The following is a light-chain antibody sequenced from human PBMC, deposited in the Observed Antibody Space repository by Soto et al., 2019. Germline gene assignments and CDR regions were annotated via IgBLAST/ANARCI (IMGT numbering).Light chain of an antibody. V-gene: IGLV2-14*03. CDR1: RGDIGGYNY. CDR3: SSYTSSTTLV. Sequence: QSVLSQPASVSASPGQSITIFCTGTRGDIGGYNYVSWYQQHPGKAPKLMIYDVYHRPSGVSNRFSASKSGNTASLTISGLQAEDEADYYCSSYTSSTTLVFGTGTKVTVL. J-gene: IGLJ1*01. CDR2: DVY.